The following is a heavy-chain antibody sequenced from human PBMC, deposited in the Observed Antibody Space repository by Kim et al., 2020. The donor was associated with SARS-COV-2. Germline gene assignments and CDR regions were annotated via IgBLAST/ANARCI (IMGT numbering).Heavy chain of an antibody. J-gene: IGHJ4*02. D-gene: IGHD6-19*01. CDR1: GFTFSSYW. Sequence: GGSLRLSCAASGFTFSSYWMHWVRQAPGKGLVWVSRIKSDGITTAYADSVRGRFTISRDNAKNTLYLQMNSLRAEDTAVYYCARDPDVSGWSDFDYWGQGTLVTVSS. V-gene: IGHV3-74*01. CDR3: ARDPDVSGWSDFDY. CDR2: IKSDGITT.